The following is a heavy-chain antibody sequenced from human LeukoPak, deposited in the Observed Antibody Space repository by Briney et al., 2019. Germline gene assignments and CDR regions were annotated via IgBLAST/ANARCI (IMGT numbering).Heavy chain of an antibody. CDR1: GYSISSGYY. CDR3: ARPGTAAAAAPFDY. CDR2: IYYSGST. V-gene: IGHV4-38-2*02. Sequence: SETLSLTCTVSGYSISSGYYWSWIRQPPGKGLEWIGYIYYSGSTYYNPSLKSRVTISVDTSKNQFSLKLSSVTAADTAVYYCARPGTAAAAAPFDYWGQGTLVTVSS. D-gene: IGHD6-13*01. J-gene: IGHJ4*02.